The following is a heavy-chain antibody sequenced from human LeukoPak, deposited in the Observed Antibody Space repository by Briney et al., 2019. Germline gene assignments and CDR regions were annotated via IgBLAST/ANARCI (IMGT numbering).Heavy chain of an antibody. J-gene: IGHJ6*03. Sequence: GGSLRLACAASGFTFGNAWMNWVRQTPGKGLEWVGRIKTKQDGGTTDYATPVKGRFTISRDDSRNTLYLQMNSLRTDDTAIYYCTAIREYCDSAGCYSPYFYYYMDVWGKGTTVAVSS. V-gene: IGHV3-15*01. CDR2: IKTKQDGGTT. D-gene: IGHD2-15*01. CDR3: TAIREYCDSAGCYSPYFYYYMDV. CDR1: GFTFGNAW.